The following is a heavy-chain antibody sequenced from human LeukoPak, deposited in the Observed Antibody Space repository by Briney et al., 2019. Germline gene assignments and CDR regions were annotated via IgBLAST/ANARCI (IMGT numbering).Heavy chain of an antibody. V-gene: IGHV3-30*04. Sequence: QPGGSLRLSCAASGFTFSSYAMHWVRQAPGKGLEWVAVISYDGSNKYYADSVKGRFTISRDNSKNTLYLRMNSLRAEDTAVYYCASGYYGSGSLIPFDYWGQGTLVTVSS. CDR3: ASGYYGSGSLIPFDY. J-gene: IGHJ4*02. CDR2: ISYDGSNK. CDR1: GFTFSSYA. D-gene: IGHD3-10*01.